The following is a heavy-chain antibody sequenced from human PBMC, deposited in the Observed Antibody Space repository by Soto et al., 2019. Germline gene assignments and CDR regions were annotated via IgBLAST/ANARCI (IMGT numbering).Heavy chain of an antibody. J-gene: IGHJ6*02. D-gene: IGHD3-22*01. V-gene: IGHV3-48*02. CDR2: ISSSSSTI. CDR3: ARGGGRNYYDNSGRVYGMDV. Sequence: GESLRLSCAASGFTFSSYSMNWVRQAPGKGLEWVSYISSSSSTIYYADSVKGRFTISRDNAKNSLYLQMNSLRDEDTAVYYCARGGGRNYYDNSGRVYGMDVWGQGTTVTVSS. CDR1: GFTFSSYS.